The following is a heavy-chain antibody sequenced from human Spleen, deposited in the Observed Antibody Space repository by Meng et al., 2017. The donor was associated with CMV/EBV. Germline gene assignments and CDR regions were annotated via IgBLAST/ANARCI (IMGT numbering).Heavy chain of an antibody. CDR3: ARDMGLRYCSSSSCYVDY. CDR1: GGSISSTNW. CDR2: IYHSGST. J-gene: IGHJ4*02. D-gene: IGHD2-2*01. V-gene: IGHV4-4*02. Sequence: SETLSLTCAVSGGSISSTNWWSWFRQPPGKGLEWIGEIYHSGSTNYNPSLKSRVTMSVDTTKDQFSLKLSSVTAADTAVYYCARDMGLRYCSSSSCYVDYWGQGRLVTVSS.